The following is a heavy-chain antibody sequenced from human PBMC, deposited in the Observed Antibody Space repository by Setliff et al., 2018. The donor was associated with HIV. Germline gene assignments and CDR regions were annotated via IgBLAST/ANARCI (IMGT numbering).Heavy chain of an antibody. CDR3: TTDRVTDFSHYYFDY. J-gene: IGHJ4*02. D-gene: IGHD2-21*02. Sequence: PGGSLRLSCATSGFTFSYAWMSWVRQAPGKGLEWVGRVKSKTDGGATDYAAPVKGRFIISRDESQNTVYLLMNSLKTEDTAMYYCTTDRVTDFSHYYFDYWGQGTLVTVSS. V-gene: IGHV3-15*01. CDR2: VKSKTDGGAT. CDR1: GFTFSYAW.